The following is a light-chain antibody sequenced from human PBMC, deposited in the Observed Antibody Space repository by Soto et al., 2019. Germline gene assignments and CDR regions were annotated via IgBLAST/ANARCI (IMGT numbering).Light chain of an antibody. CDR1: QSVSSS. Sequence: EVLMTQSPATLSVSPGERATRSCRASQSVSSSLAWYQQKPGQAPRLLIYDASTRATGIPTRFSGSGSGTEFTLTISSLQSEDFAVYYCQQFSQWPPWTFGQGTKVEIK. V-gene: IGKV3-15*01. CDR2: DAS. J-gene: IGKJ1*01. CDR3: QQFSQWPPWT.